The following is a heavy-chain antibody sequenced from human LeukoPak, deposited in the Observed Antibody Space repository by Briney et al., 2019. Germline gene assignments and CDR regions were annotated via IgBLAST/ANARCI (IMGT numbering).Heavy chain of an antibody. CDR2: IIPIFGTA. CDR3: AREGSWRRPNYYYYYMDV. D-gene: IGHD6-13*01. CDR1: GYTFTSYY. Sequence: GASVKVSCKASGYTFTSYYMHGVRQAPGQGLEWMGGIIPIFGTANYAQKFQGRVTITADKSTSTAYMELSSLRSEDTAVYYCAREGSWRRPNYYYYYMDVWGKGTTVTVSS. J-gene: IGHJ6*03. V-gene: IGHV1-69*06.